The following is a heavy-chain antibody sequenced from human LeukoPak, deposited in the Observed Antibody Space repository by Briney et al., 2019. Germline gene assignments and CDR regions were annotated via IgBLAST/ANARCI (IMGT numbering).Heavy chain of an antibody. J-gene: IGHJ4*02. Sequence: GGSLRLSCAASGFTFSSYGMHWVRQAPGKGLEWVAVMWYDGTNKYYADSVKGRFTISRDNSKNTLYLQMNSLRAEDTAVYYCAKDYDYRNYFDYWGQGTLVTVSS. CDR1: GFTFSSYG. D-gene: IGHD4-11*01. V-gene: IGHV3-33*06. CDR2: MWYDGTNK. CDR3: AKDYDYRNYFDY.